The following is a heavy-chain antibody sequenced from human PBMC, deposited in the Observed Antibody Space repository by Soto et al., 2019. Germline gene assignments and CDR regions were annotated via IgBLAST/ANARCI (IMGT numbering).Heavy chain of an antibody. J-gene: IGHJ4*02. CDR3: AKDSAPGVVVTATDY. CDR2: ISGSGGST. V-gene: IGHV3-23*01. CDR1: GFTFSSYA. Sequence: EVQLLESGGGLVQPGGSLRLSCAASGFTFSSYAMSWVRQAPGKGLEWVSAISGSGGSTYYADSVKGRITISRDNSKNPLYLQMNSLRAEDTAVYYCAKDSAPGVVVTATDYWGQGTLVTVSS. D-gene: IGHD2-21*02.